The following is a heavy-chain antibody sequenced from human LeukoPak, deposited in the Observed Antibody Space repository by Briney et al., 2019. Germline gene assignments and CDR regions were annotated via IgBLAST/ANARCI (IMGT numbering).Heavy chain of an antibody. J-gene: IGHJ5*02. CDR2: IYYSGST. CDR3: ARHGRDYVPDNWFDP. D-gene: IGHD3-16*01. CDR1: GGSISSYY. Sequence: TSETLSLTCTVSGGSISSYYWSWIRQPPGKGLEWIGYIYYSGSTNYNPSLKSRVTISVDTSKNQFSLKLSSVTAADTAVYYCARHGRDYVPDNWFDPWAREPWSPSPQ. V-gene: IGHV4-59*08.